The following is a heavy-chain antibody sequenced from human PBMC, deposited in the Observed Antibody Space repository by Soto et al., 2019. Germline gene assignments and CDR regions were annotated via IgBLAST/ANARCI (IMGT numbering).Heavy chain of an antibody. D-gene: IGHD2-15*01. V-gene: IGHV3-48*02. Sequence: GSLRLSCAASGFTFSSYSMNWVRQAPGKGLEWVSYISSSSSTIYYADSVKGRFTISRDNAKNSLYLQMNSLRDEDTAAYYCARAASEGYCSGGSCPPAFDYWGQGTLVTVSS. CDR2: ISSSSSTI. J-gene: IGHJ4*02. CDR1: GFTFSSYS. CDR3: ARAASEGYCSGGSCPPAFDY.